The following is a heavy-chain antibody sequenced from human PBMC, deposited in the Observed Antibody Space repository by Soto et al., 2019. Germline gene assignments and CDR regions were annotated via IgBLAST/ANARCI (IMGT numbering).Heavy chain of an antibody. Sequence: EVQLLESGGGLVQPGGSLRLSCAASGFTFNNYAMTWVRQAPGKGLEWVSAISGGGDTTSYADSVKGRFTVSRDGSKNPWYLQMSSLRAEDTALYYCAKGRGGSGSLTPRVDFWGQGTLVTVSS. CDR2: ISGGGDTT. CDR3: AKGRGGSGSLTPRVDF. CDR1: GFTFNNYA. J-gene: IGHJ4*02. V-gene: IGHV3-23*01. D-gene: IGHD3-10*01.